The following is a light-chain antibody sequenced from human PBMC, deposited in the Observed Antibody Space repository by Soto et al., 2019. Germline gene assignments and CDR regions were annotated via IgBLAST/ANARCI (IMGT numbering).Light chain of an antibody. CDR1: QSISSW. Sequence: DIQMTQSPSTLSASVGDRVTITCRAIQSISSWLAWYQQKPGKAPKLLIYKASSLESGVPSRFSGSGSGTEFTLTISSLQPDDFATYYCQQYNSYCTFGQGTKVDIK. J-gene: IGKJ1*01. CDR2: KAS. V-gene: IGKV1-5*03. CDR3: QQYNSYCT.